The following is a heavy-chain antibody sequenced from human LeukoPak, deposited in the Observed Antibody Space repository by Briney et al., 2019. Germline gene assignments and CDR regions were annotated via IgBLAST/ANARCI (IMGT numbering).Heavy chain of an antibody. D-gene: IGHD4-17*01. V-gene: IGHV3-7*03. Sequence: PGGSLRLSCAVSGFTFSSYWMTWVRQAPGKGLEWVANIKQDGSDTYSVDSVKGRFTISRDNSKDTLYLQMNSLRAEDTAVYYCAKDLGFPAVTSRFDYWGQGTLVTVSS. J-gene: IGHJ4*02. CDR1: GFTFSSYW. CDR3: AKDLGFPAVTSRFDY. CDR2: IKQDGSDT.